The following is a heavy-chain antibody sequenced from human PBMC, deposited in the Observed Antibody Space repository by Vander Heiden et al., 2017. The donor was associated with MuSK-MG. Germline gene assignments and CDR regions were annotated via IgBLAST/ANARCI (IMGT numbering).Heavy chain of an antibody. D-gene: IGHD3-9*01. CDR2: ISYDGSNK. Sequence: QVQLVESGGGVVQPGRSLRLSCAASGFTFSSYAMHWVRQAPGKGLEWVAVISYDGSNKYYADSVKRRFTISRDNSKNTLYLQMNSLRAEDTAVYYCARDGAKGGYYDILTGYYVYYYYYMDVWGKGTTVTVSS. CDR1: GFTFSSYA. J-gene: IGHJ6*03. V-gene: IGHV3-30-3*01. CDR3: ARDGAKGGYYDILTGYYVYYYYYMDV.